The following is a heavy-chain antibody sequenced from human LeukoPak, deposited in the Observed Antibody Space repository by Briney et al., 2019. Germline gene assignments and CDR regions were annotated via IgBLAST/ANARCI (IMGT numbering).Heavy chain of an antibody. D-gene: IGHD2-15*01. J-gene: IGHJ5*02. Sequence: AASVKVSCKASGYTFTSYDINWVRQATGQGLEWMGWMNPKSGNTGYAQKFQGRVTMTRNTSISTAYMELSSLRSEDTAVYYCARGQRVVVAVHEPWGQGTLVTVSS. V-gene: IGHV1-8*01. CDR3: ARGQRVVVAVHEP. CDR1: GYTFTSYD. CDR2: MNPKSGNT.